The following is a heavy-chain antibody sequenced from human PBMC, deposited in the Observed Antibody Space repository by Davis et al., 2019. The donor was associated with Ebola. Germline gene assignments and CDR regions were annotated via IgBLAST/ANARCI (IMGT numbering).Heavy chain of an antibody. Sequence: LRLSCTVSGGSISSGGYYWSWIRQHPGKGLEWIGYIYYSGSTYYNPSLKSRVTISVDTSKNQFSLKLSSVTAADTAVYYCARANNPRSIAAAPFDPWGQGTLVTVSS. J-gene: IGHJ5*02. CDR1: GGSISSGGYY. V-gene: IGHV4-31*03. D-gene: IGHD6-13*01. CDR2: IYYSGST. CDR3: ARANNPRSIAAAPFDP.